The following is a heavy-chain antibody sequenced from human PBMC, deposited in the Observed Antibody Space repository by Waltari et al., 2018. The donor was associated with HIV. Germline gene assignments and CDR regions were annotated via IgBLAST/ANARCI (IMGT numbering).Heavy chain of an antibody. V-gene: IGHV4-4*07. CDR1: GGSISSYY. CDR2: IYTSGST. CDR3: AKDNPLRAGDDYYYGMDV. D-gene: IGHD3-10*01. J-gene: IGHJ6*02. Sequence: QVQLQESGPGLVKPSETLSLTCTVSGGSISSYYWSWIRQPAGKGLEWIGRIYTSGSTNYNPSLKSRVTMSVDTSKNQFSLKLSSVTAADTAVYYCAKDNPLRAGDDYYYGMDVWGQGTTVTVSS.